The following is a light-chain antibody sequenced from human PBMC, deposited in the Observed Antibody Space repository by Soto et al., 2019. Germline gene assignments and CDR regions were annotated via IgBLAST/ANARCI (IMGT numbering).Light chain of an antibody. Sequence: DLQMTQFPSSLSASVGDRVTITCRASQDIRTFLAWYQQRTGKVPKLLIYAASTLQSGVPSLFSGSGSGTDFTLIISSLQPEDGATYYCQPYNIAPWPFAHGTRVEI. CDR3: QPYNIAPWP. CDR2: AAS. J-gene: IGKJ1*01. V-gene: IGKV1-27*01. CDR1: QDIRTF.